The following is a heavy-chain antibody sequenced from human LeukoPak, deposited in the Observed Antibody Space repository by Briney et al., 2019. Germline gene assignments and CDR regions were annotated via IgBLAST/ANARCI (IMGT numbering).Heavy chain of an antibody. CDR1: GFTFSSYA. CDR3: AEVGGIAVAGNIPDY. J-gene: IGHJ4*02. V-gene: IGHV3-23*01. CDR2: ISGSGGST. Sequence: PGGSLRLSCAASGFTFSSYAMSWVRQAPGKGLEWVSAISGSGGSTYYADSVKGRFTISRDNSKNTLYLQMNSLRSEDTAVYYCAEVGGIAVAGNIPDYWGQGTLATVSS. D-gene: IGHD6-19*01.